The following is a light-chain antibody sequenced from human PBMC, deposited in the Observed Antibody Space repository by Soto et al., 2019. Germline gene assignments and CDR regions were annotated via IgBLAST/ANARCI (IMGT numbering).Light chain of an antibody. CDR1: ETINYW. CDR3: QQYYSWWT. J-gene: IGKJ1*01. Sequence: DVQMTQSPSTLSASVGDRVTITCRASETINYWVAWYQQKPRKAPKLLIFDVSTLESGVPSRFSGSGSGAEFTLTISSLQPDDFATYYCQQYYSWWTFGQGTKVEIK. CDR2: DVS. V-gene: IGKV1-5*01.